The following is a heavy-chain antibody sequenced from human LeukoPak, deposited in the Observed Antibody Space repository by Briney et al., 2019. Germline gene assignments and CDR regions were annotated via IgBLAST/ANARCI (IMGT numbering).Heavy chain of an antibody. CDR2: IYYSGST. Sequence: PSETLSLTCTVSGGSISSSSYYWGWIRQPPGKGLEWIGYIYYSGSTNYNPSLKSRVTISVDTSKNQFSLKLSSVTAADTAVYYCAEGPLYYYMDVWGKGTTVTVSS. J-gene: IGHJ6*03. CDR3: AEGPLYYYMDV. V-gene: IGHV4-61*05. CDR1: GGSISSSSYY.